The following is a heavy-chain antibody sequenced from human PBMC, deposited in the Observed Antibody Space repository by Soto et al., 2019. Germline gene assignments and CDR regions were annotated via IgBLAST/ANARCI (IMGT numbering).Heavy chain of an antibody. V-gene: IGHV3-33*01. D-gene: IGHD3-10*01. J-gene: IGHJ4*02. Sequence: QVQLVESGGGVVQPGRSLRLSCAASGFTFSSYGMHWVRQAPGKGLEWVAVIWYDGSNKYYADSVKGPFTISRDNSKNTLYLQMKSLRAEDTAVYYCARDFWEGYYGSGSQNPHYWGQGTLVTVSS. CDR2: IWYDGSNK. CDR1: GFTFSSYG. CDR3: ARDFWEGYYGSGSQNPHY.